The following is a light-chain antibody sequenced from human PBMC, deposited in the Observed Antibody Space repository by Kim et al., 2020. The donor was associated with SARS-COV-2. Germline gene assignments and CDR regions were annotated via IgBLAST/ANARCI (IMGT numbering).Light chain of an antibody. V-gene: IGKV3D-20*01. Sequence: EIVLTQSPTLSLSPGEGATLSCGASQSVNSNYLAWYQQKPGLAPKLLMYDAFTRASGIPDRFSGSVSGTDFTLTISRLEPEDFGVYYCQHYRNSPTTYTFGQGTKLEI. CDR1: QSVNSNY. J-gene: IGKJ2*01. CDR3: QHYRNSPTTYT. CDR2: DAF.